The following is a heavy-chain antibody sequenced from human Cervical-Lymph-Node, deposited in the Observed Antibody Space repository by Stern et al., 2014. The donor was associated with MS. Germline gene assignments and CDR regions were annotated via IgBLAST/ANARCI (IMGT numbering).Heavy chain of an antibody. CDR3: ATTRWDLFTWNWFDP. Sequence: QVQLVESGPGLVKPSQTLSLTCTVSGGSISSSGYYWSWIRQPADKGLEWIGRIHDSGGTYYNPSLKSRVTISMDTAKNQLSLKLTFVTAADTAVYYCATTRWDLFTWNWFDPWGQGTLVTVSS. D-gene: IGHD1-26*01. CDR1: GGSISSSGYY. CDR2: IHDSGGT. J-gene: IGHJ5*02. V-gene: IGHV4-61*02.